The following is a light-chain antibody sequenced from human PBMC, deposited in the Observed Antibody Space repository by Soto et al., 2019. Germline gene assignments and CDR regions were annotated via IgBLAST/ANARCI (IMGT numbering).Light chain of an antibody. J-gene: IGLJ1*01. V-gene: IGLV2-23*02. CDR2: EVS. CDR3: CSYAGSSTCV. CDR1: SSDVGNYNL. Sequence: QSALTQPASVSGSPGKSITISCTGTSSDVGNYNLVTWYQQHPGKAPKLMIYEVSKRPSRVSNRFSGSKSGNTASLTISGLQAEDEADYYCCSYAGSSTCVFGTGTKVTVL.